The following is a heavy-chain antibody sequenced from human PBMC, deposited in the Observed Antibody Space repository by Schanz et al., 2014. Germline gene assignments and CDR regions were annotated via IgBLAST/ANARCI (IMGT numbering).Heavy chain of an antibody. CDR2: MYINSGST. CDR1: GFTVNTNY. D-gene: IGHD2-15*01. V-gene: IGHV3-53*01. J-gene: IGHJ3*01. Sequence: EVQLVESGGGLIQPGGSLRLSCAVSGFTVNTNYMSWVRQAPGKGLEWISSMYINSGSTQYADSVKGRFIISRDSSKNTLFLQMNSLRAEDTAVSFCARDGGRDVYNFAFDVWGQGTLVTVSS. CDR3: ARDGGRDVYNFAFDV.